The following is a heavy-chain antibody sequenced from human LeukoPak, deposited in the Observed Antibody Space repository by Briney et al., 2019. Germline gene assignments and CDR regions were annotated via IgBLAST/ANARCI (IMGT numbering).Heavy chain of an antibody. V-gene: IGHV4-34*01. J-gene: IGHJ4*02. D-gene: IGHD2-2*01. CDR1: GGSFSGYY. CDR3: ARALYQPYYFDY. CDR2: INHSGST. Sequence: SSETLSLTCAVYGGSFSGYYWSWIRQPPGKGLEWIGEINHSGSTNYNPSLKSRVTISVDTSKNQFSLKLSSVTAADTAVYYCARALYQPYYFDYWGQGTLVTVPS.